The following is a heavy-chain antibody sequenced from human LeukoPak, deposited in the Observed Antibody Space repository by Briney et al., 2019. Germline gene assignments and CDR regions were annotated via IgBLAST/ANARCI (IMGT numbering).Heavy chain of an antibody. CDR3: ARVTGYCSGGSCYLTPLFDY. Sequence: ASVKVSCKASGYTFTSYGISRVRQAPGQGLEWMGWISAYNGNTNYAQKLRGRVTMTTDTSTSTAYMELRSLRSDDTAVYYCARVTGYCSGGSCYLTPLFDYWGQGTLVTVSS. D-gene: IGHD2-15*01. CDR1: GYTFTSYG. J-gene: IGHJ4*02. CDR2: ISAYNGNT. V-gene: IGHV1-18*01.